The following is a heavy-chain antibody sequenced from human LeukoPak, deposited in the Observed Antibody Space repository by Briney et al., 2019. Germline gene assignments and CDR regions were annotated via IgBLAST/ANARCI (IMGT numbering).Heavy chain of an antibody. CDR3: ARWGYDNSGYHFDY. Sequence: SETLSLTCTVSGGSISSYDWSWIRQPPGKGLEWVGYIYYGGSTNYNPSLKSRVTISVDTSKNQFSLKLSSVTAADTAVYYCARWGYDNSGYHFDYWGQGTLVTVSS. CDR1: GGSISSYD. CDR2: IYYGGST. D-gene: IGHD3-22*01. V-gene: IGHV4-59*01. J-gene: IGHJ4*02.